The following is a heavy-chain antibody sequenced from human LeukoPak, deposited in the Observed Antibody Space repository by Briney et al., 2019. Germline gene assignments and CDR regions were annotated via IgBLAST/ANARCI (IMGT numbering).Heavy chain of an antibody. CDR1: GFTFSSYG. V-gene: IGHV3-33*01. CDR2: IWYDGSNK. Sequence: PGGSLRLSCAASGFTFSSYGMHWVRQAPGKGLEWVAVIWYDGSNKHYADSVKGRFTISRDNSKNTLYLQMNSLRAEDTAVYYCARDGGYGDYGGIDYWGQGTLVTVSS. CDR3: ARDGGYGDYGGIDY. J-gene: IGHJ4*02. D-gene: IGHD4-17*01.